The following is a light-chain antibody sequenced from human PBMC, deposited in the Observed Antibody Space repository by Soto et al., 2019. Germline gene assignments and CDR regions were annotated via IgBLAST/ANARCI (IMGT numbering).Light chain of an antibody. Sequence: EIQVTQSPSSLSASVGDRVIISCQAMQYISNLLNWYQQKPGTAPRLLIYDASNLETGVPSRFSGSGSGTDFTFTISSLQPEDIATYYCQQYEDIPITFGQGTRLEI. CDR3: QQYEDIPIT. V-gene: IGKV1-33*01. CDR1: QYISNL. J-gene: IGKJ5*01. CDR2: DAS.